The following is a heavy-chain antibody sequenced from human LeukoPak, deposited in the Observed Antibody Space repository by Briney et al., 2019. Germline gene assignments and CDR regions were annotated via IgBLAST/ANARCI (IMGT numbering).Heavy chain of an antibody. CDR1: GFTFSSYW. CDR3: ARGYSGTYRVDY. V-gene: IGHV3-74*01. CDR2: INTDGTNT. Sequence: GASLRLSCAASGFTFSSYWMHWVRQVPGKGLVWVSGINTDGTNTTYADSVKGRLTMSRDNAKSRLYLQMNSLRAEDTAVYYCARGYSGTYRVDYWGQGTLVTVSS. D-gene: IGHD1-26*01. J-gene: IGHJ4*02.